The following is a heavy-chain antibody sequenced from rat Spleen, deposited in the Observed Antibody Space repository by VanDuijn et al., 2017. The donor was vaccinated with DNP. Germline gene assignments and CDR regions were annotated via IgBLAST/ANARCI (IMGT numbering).Heavy chain of an antibody. CDR3: ATPLGVSPYWYFDF. CDR1: GFTFSDYA. V-gene: IGHV5S10*01. Sequence: EVQLVESGGGLVQPGRSLKLSCTASGFTFSDYAMAWVRQAPKKGLELVAYISYAGGSTYHGDSVKGRFTISRDNAKSTLYLQMDSLRSEDTATYYCATPLGVSPYWYFDFWGPGTMVTVSS. J-gene: IGHJ1*01. CDR2: ISYAGGST. D-gene: IGHD4-4*01.